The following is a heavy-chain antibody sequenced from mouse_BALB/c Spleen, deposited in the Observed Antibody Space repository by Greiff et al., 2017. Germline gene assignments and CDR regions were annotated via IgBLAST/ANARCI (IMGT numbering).Heavy chain of an antibody. CDR2: INPSNGRT. D-gene: IGHD1-1*01. CDR1: GYTFTSYW. CDR3: ANYGSRSWFAY. J-gene: IGHJ3*01. V-gene: IGHV1S81*02. Sequence: VQLQQSGAELASPGASVTLSCKASGYTFTSYWMHWVKQRPGQGLEWIGEINPSNGRTNYNEKFKSKATLTVDKSSSTAYMQLSSLTSEDSAVYYCANYGSRSWFAYWGQGTLVTVSA.